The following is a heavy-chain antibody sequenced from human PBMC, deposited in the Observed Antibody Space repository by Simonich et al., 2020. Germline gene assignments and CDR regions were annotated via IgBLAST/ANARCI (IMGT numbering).Heavy chain of an antibody. CDR2: INPNSGGT. CDR3: ARGGVQYYYYYMDV. V-gene: IGHV1-2*02. J-gene: IGHJ6*03. Sequence: QVQLVQSGAAVKKPGASVKVSCKASGYTFTGYYMHGVRQAPGQGLDGMGWINPNSGGTNYAQKVQGRVTMTRDTSISTAYMELSRLRSDDTAVYYCARGGVQYYYYYMDVWGKGTTVTVSS. D-gene: IGHD3-3*01. CDR1: GYTFTGYY.